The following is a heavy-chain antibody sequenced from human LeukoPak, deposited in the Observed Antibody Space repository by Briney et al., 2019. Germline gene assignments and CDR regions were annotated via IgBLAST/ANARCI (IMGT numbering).Heavy chain of an antibody. V-gene: IGHV1-2*02. D-gene: IGHD2-2*01. CDR3: ARDSCSSTSCYPSYDY. CDR1: GYTFTGYY. CDR2: INPNSGGT. J-gene: IGHJ4*02. Sequence: ASVKVSCKASGYTFTGYYMHWVRQAPGQGLEWMGWINPNSGGTNYAQKFQGRVTMTRDTSISTAYMELSRLRSDDTAVYYCARDSCSSTSCYPSYDYWSQGTLVTVSS.